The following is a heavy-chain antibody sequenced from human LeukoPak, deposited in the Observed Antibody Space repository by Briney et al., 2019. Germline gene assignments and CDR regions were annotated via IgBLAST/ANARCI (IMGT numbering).Heavy chain of an antibody. Sequence: GGSLTLSCAASGFTFSSSAMHWLRQAPGKGLEYVSGIDSNGGRTYYANSVKGRFTISRDNSKNTLYLQMGSLRGEDMAVYYCARDGPYSSGWDAFDIWGQGTVVTVSS. CDR2: IDSNGGRT. V-gene: IGHV3-64*01. CDR1: GFTFSSSA. CDR3: ARDGPYSSGWDAFDI. D-gene: IGHD6-19*01. J-gene: IGHJ3*02.